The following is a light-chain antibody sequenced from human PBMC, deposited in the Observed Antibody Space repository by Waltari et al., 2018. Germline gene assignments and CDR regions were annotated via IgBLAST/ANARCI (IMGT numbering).Light chain of an antibody. CDR2: DVS. V-gene: IGLV2-14*03. CDR3: SAYRSTGTHYV. Sequence: QSALTQPASVSGSPGQSITISCTGTSSDVGGHNFVSWYQQYPGKAPKLLIFDVSNRPSGVSNRFSGSKSGNTASLTISGLQAEDEADYYCSAYRSTGTHYVFGTGTKVTVL. J-gene: IGLJ1*01. CDR1: SSDVGGHNF.